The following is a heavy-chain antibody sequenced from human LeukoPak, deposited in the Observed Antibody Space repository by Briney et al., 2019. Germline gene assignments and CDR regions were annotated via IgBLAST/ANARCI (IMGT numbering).Heavy chain of an antibody. CDR1: GGSISSSSYY. Sequence: SETLSLTCTVSGGSISSSSYYWGWIRQPPGKGLGWIGYFHNSGTSTYNPSLKSRVTISADTSKNQFSLKLNSLTTADTAVYYCTRGAGWLIDYWGQGILVTVSS. J-gene: IGHJ4*02. V-gene: IGHV4-61*05. CDR2: FHNSGTS. D-gene: IGHD3-16*01. CDR3: TRGAGWLIDY.